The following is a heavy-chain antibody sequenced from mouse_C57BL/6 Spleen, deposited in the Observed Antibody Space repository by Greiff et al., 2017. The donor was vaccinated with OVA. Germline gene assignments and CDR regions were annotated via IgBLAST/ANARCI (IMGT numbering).Heavy chain of an antibody. J-gene: IGHJ4*01. CDR2: IDPSDSST. CDR3: ARSSSGREGYAMDY. V-gene: IGHV1-69*01. CDR1: GYTFTSYW. Sequence: QVQLQQPGAELVMPGASVKLSCKASGYTFTSYWMHWVKQRPGQGLEWIGEIDPSDSSTNYNQKFKVKSTLTVDKYSSTAYMQLSSLTSEDSAVYYCARSSSGREGYAMDYWGQGTSVTVSS. D-gene: IGHD3-2*02.